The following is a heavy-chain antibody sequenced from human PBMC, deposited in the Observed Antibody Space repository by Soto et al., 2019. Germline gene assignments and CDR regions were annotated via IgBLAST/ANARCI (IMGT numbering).Heavy chain of an antibody. CDR1: GGSLRAFA. CDR2: IIALFGAT. Sequence: QVQLVQSGAEVKKPGSSVTVSCQASGGSLRAFAITWARQAPGQGLEWVGGIIALFGATNYAQKFHGRVTIPAHEPTGTASMELTSLRSSDTAVYYSARTTCSGIDCSDYICYGMDVWGQGTVVAVSS. J-gene: IGHJ6*02. V-gene: IGHV1-69*01. D-gene: IGHD2-15*01. CDR3: ARTTCSGIDCSDYICYGMDV.